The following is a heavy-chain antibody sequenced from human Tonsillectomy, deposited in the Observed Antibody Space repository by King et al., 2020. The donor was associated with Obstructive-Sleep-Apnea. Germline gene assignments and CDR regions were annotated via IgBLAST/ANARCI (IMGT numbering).Heavy chain of an antibody. CDR3: AKDLATMVRGVITQPPRGANWFDP. V-gene: IGHV3-23*04. J-gene: IGHJ5*02. CDR2: ISGSGGST. D-gene: IGHD3-10*01. Sequence: VQLVESGGGLVQPGGSLRLSCAASGFTFSSYAMSWVRQAPGKGLEWVSAISGSGGSTYYADSVKGRFTISRDNSKNTLYLQMNSLRAEDTAVYYCAKDLATMVRGVITQPPRGANWFDPWGQGTLVTVSS. CDR1: GFTFSSYA.